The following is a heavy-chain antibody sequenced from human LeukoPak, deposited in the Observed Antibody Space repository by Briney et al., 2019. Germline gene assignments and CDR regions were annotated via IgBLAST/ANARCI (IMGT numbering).Heavy chain of an antibody. D-gene: IGHD4-11*01. Sequence: SETLSLTCTVSGDSISSYYWSWVRQPPGKGLEWIGYIYYSGSTNYNPPLKSRVTISVDTSKNQFSLKLSSVTAADTAVYYCARADTVTTAYYFDYWGQGTLVTVSS. CDR3: ARADTVTTAYYFDY. V-gene: IGHV4-59*01. J-gene: IGHJ4*02. CDR2: IYYSGST. CDR1: GDSISSYY.